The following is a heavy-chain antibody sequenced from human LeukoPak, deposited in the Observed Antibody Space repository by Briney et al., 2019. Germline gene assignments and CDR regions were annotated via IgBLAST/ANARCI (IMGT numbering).Heavy chain of an antibody. V-gene: IGHV3-53*01. CDR1: GFTFSSYW. D-gene: IGHD6-6*01. J-gene: IGHJ6*03. CDR3: ARTQASSIAARPDYYYYMDV. CDR2: IYSGGST. Sequence: GGSLRLSCAASGFTFSSYWMHWVRQAPGTGLEWVSVIYSGGSTYYADSVKGRFTISRDNSKNTLYLQMDSLRAEDTAVYYCARTQASSIAARPDYYYYMDVWGKGTTVTVSS.